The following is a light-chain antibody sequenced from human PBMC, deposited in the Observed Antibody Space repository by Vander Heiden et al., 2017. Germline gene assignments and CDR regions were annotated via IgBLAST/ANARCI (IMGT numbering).Light chain of an antibody. CDR2: AAS. CDR3: QQSYIIPFT. V-gene: IGKV1-39*01. CDR1: QSVTSF. Sequence: DIQMTQSSSSLSASVGDRATITCRASQSVTSFLNWYQQKSGQAPKLLIHAASSLHTGVPSRFSGRGSGTDFSLTIRSLQPEDFATYYCQQSYIIPFTFGPGTKVDMK. J-gene: IGKJ3*01.